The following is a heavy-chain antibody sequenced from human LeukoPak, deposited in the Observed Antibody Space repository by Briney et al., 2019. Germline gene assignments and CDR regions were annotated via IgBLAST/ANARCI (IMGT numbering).Heavy chain of an antibody. CDR1: GFTFSSYG. CDR2: IWYDGSNK. D-gene: IGHD3-10*01. V-gene: IGHV3-33*01. Sequence: PGGSLRLSCAASGFTFSSYGMHWVRQAPGKGLEWVAVIWYDGSNKYYADSVKGRFTISRDNSKNTLYLQMNSLRAEDTAVYYCARDAWFGGLLYFDYWGQGTLVTVSS. CDR3: ARDAWFGGLLYFDY. J-gene: IGHJ4*02.